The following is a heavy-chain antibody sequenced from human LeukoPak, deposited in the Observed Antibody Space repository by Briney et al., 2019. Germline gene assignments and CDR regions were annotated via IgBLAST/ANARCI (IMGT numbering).Heavy chain of an antibody. CDR2: IYYSGST. CDR3: ARAPRWYPDY. J-gene: IGHJ4*02. D-gene: IGHD2-15*01. V-gene: IGHV4-39*07. CDR1: GDSMSSSHYC. Sequence: SETLSLTCTVSGDSMSSSHYCWGWIRQPPGKGMEWIGSIYYSGSTYYNPSLKSRVTISVDTSKNQFSLKLSSVTAADTAVYYCARAPRWYPDYWGQGTLVTVSS.